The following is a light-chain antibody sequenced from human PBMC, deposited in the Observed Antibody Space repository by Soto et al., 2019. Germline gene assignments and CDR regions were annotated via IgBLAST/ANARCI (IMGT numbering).Light chain of an antibody. CDR3: SSYTSSNTLV. CDR1: SSDVGGYNY. Sequence: QSALTQPASVSGSPGQSITISCTGTSSDVGGYNYVSWYQQHPGQVPKLTIYEVTNRPSGVSSRFSGSKSGNTASLTISGLQAEDEADYYCSSYTSSNTLVFGTGTKLTVL. CDR2: EVT. J-gene: IGLJ1*01. V-gene: IGLV2-14*01.